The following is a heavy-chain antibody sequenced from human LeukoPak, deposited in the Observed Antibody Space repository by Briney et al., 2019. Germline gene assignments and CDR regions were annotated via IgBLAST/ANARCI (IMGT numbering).Heavy chain of an antibody. Sequence: GGSLRLSCAASGFTFDDYAMHWVRQAPGKGLEWVSGISWNSGSIGYADSVKGRFTISRDNAKNSLYLQMNSLRAEDTALYYCAKAATDYYDYYYYGMDVWGQGTTVTVSS. CDR3: AKAATDYYDYYYYGMDV. D-gene: IGHD3-9*01. J-gene: IGHJ6*02. V-gene: IGHV3-9*01. CDR1: GFTFDDYA. CDR2: ISWNSGSI.